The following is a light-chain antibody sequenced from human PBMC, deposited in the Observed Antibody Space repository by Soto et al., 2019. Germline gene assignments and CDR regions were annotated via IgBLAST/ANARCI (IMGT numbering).Light chain of an antibody. CDR3: SSFAGTNTYVV. Sequence: QSVLTQPASVSGSPGQSITISCTGTSSDVGTYNYVSWYQHHPGKAPKLIIYEVSNRPSGVSNRFSGSKSGSTASLTISGLQAEDDGDYYCSSFAGTNTYVVFGGGTKLTVL. CDR1: SSDVGTYNY. V-gene: IGLV2-14*01. J-gene: IGLJ2*01. CDR2: EVS.